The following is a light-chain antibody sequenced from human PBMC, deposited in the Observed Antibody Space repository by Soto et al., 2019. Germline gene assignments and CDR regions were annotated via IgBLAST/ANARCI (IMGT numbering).Light chain of an antibody. CDR1: TSDIGGHDY. J-gene: IGLJ1*01. CDR2: KVT. CDR3: SSYTTTTHGG. Sequence: QSVLTHPASVSVSRGQSITISCTGTTSDIGGHDYVSWYQQHPGKAPRLIIFKVTGRPSGVSIRFSGSKSGNTASLTISWLQAEAAADYYGSSYTTTTHGGFGAGTKV. V-gene: IGLV2-14*01.